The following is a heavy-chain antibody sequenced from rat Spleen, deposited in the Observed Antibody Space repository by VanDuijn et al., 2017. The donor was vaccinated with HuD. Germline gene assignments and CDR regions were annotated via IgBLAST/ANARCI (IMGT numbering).Heavy chain of an antibody. D-gene: IGHD1-4*01. CDR2: IWNTGGT. CDR3: ARVGTRVPMDA. J-gene: IGHJ4*01. CDR1: GFSLTSYN. Sequence: QVQLKESGPGLVQPSQTLSLTCTVAGFSLTSYNVHWVRQPPGKGLEWMGVIWNTGGTRYNSALKSRLSISKDTSKSQIFLKRNSLQTEDTATYYCARVGTRVPMDAWGQGASVTVSS. V-gene: IGHV2-41*01.